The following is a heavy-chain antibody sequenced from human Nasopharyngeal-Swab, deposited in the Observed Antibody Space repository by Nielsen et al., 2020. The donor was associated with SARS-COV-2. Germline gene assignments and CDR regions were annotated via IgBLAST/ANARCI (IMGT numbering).Heavy chain of an antibody. D-gene: IGHD2-2*01. Sequence: SETLSLTRTVSGGSISSGDYYWSWIRQPPGKGLEWIGYIYYSGSTYYNPSLKSRVTISVDTSKNQFSLKLSSVTAADTAVYYCAGIVVVPAATDNDYWGQGTLVTVSS. V-gene: IGHV4-30-4*01. CDR3: AGIVVVPAATDNDY. CDR2: IYYSGST. CDR1: GGSISSGDYY. J-gene: IGHJ4*02.